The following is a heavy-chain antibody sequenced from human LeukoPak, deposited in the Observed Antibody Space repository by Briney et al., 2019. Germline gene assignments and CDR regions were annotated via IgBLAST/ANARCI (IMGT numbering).Heavy chain of an antibody. D-gene: IGHD6-13*01. CDR1: GGSISSYY. Sequence: NPSETLSLTCTVSGGSISSYYWSWIRQPPGKGLEWIGHIYYSGSTNYNPSLKSRVTISVDTSKNQFSLKLSSVTAADTAVYYCARVESPYSSSWPRKYYFDYWGQGTLVTVSS. V-gene: IGHV4-59*01. J-gene: IGHJ4*02. CDR2: IYYSGST. CDR3: ARVESPYSSSWPRKYYFDY.